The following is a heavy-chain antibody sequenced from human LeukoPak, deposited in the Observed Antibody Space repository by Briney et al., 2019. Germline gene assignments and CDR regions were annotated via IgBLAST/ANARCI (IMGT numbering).Heavy chain of an antibody. D-gene: IGHD3-10*01. V-gene: IGHV1-8*02. CDR3: ARESESGVSSFDY. CDR2: MNPNSGNT. J-gene: IGHJ4*02. CDR1: GYTFTSYY. Sequence: GASVKVSCKASGYTFTSYYMHWVRQATGQGLEWMGWMNPNSGNTGYAQKFQGRITMTRNTSINTAYMELSSLRSEDTAFYYCARESESGVSSFDYWAQGTLVTVSS.